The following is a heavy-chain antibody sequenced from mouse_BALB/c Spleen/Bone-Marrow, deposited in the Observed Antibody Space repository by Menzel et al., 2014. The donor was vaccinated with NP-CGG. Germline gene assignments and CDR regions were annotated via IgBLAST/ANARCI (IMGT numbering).Heavy chain of an antibody. CDR2: IWGDENT. V-gene: IGHV2-6-7*01. Sequence: VKVVESGPGLVAPSQSLSITCTVSGFSLTGYGVNWVRQPPGKGLEWLGMIWGDENTDYNSALKSRLSINKDDSKSQVFLKMNSLQTDDTARYYCAKWGLAYWGQGTLVTVSA. CDR1: GFSLTGYG. J-gene: IGHJ3*01. CDR3: AKWGLAY.